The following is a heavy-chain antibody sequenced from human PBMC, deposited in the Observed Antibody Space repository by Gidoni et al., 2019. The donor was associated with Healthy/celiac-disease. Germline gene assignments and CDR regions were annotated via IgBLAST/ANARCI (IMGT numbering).Heavy chain of an antibody. Sequence: SGAEVKKPGESLKISCKGSGYSFTSYWIGWVRQMPGKGLEWMGIIYPGDSDTRYSPSFQGQVTISADKSISTAYLQWSSLKASDTAMYYCARPQEVYCSGGSCYPHAFDIWGQGTMVTVSS. J-gene: IGHJ3*02. CDR3: ARPQEVYCSGGSCYPHAFDI. D-gene: IGHD2-15*01. CDR1: GYSFTSYW. CDR2: IYPGDSDT. V-gene: IGHV5-51*01.